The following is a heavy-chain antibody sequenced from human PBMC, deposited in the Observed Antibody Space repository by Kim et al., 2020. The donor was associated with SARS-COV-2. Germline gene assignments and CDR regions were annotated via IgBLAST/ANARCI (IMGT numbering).Heavy chain of an antibody. V-gene: IGHV1-18*01. CDR1: GYTFTSYG. J-gene: IGHJ6*02. Sequence: ASVKVSCKASGYTFTSYGISWVRQAPGQGREWMGWISAYNGNTNYEQKPQGRVTMTTDTSKSTAYMELRSLRSDDTAVYYCARTNEMATINGYYYYGMDVWGQGATVTVSS. CDR3: ARTNEMATINGYYYYGMDV. D-gene: IGHD5-12*01. CDR2: ISAYNGNT.